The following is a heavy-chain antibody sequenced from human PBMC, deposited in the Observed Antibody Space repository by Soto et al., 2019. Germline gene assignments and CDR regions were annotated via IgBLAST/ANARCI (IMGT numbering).Heavy chain of an antibody. CDR1: GFIVSTKY. Sequence: EVQLVETGGGLIQPGGSLRLSCVASGFIVSTKYMNWVRQAPGKGLEWVSVIYSDDRTVYADSVKGRFTISRDNSKNTLYLQMNSLRAEDTAAYYCARAVDVYDAFDFWGQGTKVTVSS. D-gene: IGHD1-20*01. J-gene: IGHJ3*01. CDR3: ARAVDVYDAFDF. CDR2: IYSDDRT. V-gene: IGHV3-53*02.